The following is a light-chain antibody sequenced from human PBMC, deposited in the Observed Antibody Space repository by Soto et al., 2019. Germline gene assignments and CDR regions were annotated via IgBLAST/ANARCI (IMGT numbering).Light chain of an antibody. CDR3: QQYYNWPRT. Sequence: EIVMTQSPPTLSVVPAERATLSCRASQSISSNLAWYQQKPGQAPRLLTYGASTRATGIPARFSGSGSGTEFTLTISSLQPEDFAVYYCQQYYNWPRTFGQGTKVDI. J-gene: IGKJ1*01. V-gene: IGKV3-15*01. CDR1: QSISSN. CDR2: GAS.